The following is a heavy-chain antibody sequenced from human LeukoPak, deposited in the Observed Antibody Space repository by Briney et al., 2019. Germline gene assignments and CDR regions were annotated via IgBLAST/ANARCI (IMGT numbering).Heavy chain of an antibody. CDR2: INQDGSQK. CDR3: VRSRAASLGYFDF. V-gene: IGHV3-7*03. D-gene: IGHD6-25*01. CDR1: GFTFSIYW. J-gene: IGHJ4*02. Sequence: GGSLRLSCAASGFTFSIYWMSWVRQAPGKGLEWVANINQDGSQKYYVDSVKGRFTISRDNSKNSLTLQMNSLRTEDSALYYCVRSRAASLGYFDFWGQGTLVTVSS.